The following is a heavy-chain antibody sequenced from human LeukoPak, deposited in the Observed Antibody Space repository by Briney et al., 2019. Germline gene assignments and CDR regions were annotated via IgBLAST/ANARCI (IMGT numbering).Heavy chain of an antibody. Sequence: ASVKVSCKASGYTFTGYYMHRVRQAPGQGLEWMGWINPNSGGTNYAQKFQGRVTMTRDTSISTAYMELSRLRSDDTAVYYCALLAGGSGSSFHWGQGTQVTVSS. D-gene: IGHD3-10*01. V-gene: IGHV1-2*02. J-gene: IGHJ4*02. CDR1: GYTFTGYY. CDR2: INPNSGGT. CDR3: ALLAGGSGSSFH.